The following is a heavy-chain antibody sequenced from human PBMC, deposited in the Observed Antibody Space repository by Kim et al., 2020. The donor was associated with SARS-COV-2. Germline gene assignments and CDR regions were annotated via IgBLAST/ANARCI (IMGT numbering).Heavy chain of an antibody. CDR2: IKSKTDGGTT. CDR1: GFTFSNAW. V-gene: IGHV3-15*01. D-gene: IGHD3-10*01. CDR3: TTDLWFGELLSSYFDL. Sequence: GGSLRLSCAASGFTFSNAWMSWVRQAPGKGLEWVGRIKSKTDGGTTDYAAPVKGRFTISRDDSKNTLYLQMNSLKTEDTAVYYCTTDLWFGELLSSYFDLCGRGTQVTVSS. J-gene: IGHJ2*01.